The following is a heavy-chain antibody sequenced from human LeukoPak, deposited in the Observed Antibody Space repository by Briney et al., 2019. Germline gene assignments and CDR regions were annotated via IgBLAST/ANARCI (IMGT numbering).Heavy chain of an antibody. CDR2: INGSGGST. V-gene: IGHV3-23*01. CDR1: GFIFSNFA. Sequence: PGGSLRLSCAASGFIFSNFAMSWVRQAPGKELEWVSAINGSGGSTYYADSVKGRFTISRDISKNTLFLQMNSLRAEDTAVYYCAKGGAYYYVSSGYFDYWGQGALVTVSS. D-gene: IGHD3-22*01. J-gene: IGHJ4*02. CDR3: AKGGAYYYVSSGYFDY.